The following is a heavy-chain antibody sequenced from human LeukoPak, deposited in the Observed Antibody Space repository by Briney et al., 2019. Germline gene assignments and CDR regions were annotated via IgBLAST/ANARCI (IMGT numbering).Heavy chain of an antibody. V-gene: IGHV1-2*02. CDR3: ARVLFPSGPTHCFDP. CDR1: GYIFSGHY. J-gene: IGHJ5*02. Sequence: VASVKVSCKASGYIFSGHYIQWGRQAPGQGLEWMGWINPASGGTNNAQKFHGRVTMTTDTSISTLYMELNSLRSDDTAVYYCARVLFPSGPTHCFDPWGQGTLVTVSS. D-gene: IGHD2-21*01. CDR2: INPASGGT.